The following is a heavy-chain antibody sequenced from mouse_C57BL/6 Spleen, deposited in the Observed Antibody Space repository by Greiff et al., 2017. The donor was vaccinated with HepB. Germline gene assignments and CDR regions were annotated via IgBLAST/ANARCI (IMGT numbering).Heavy chain of an antibody. CDR3: ARPGSSYENYFDY. CDR1: GYTFTDYN. D-gene: IGHD1-1*01. V-gene: IGHV1-18*01. CDR2: INPNNGGT. Sequence: VQLQQSGPELVKPGASVKIPCKASGYTFTDYNMDWVKQSHGKSLEWIGDINPNNGGTIYNQKFKGKATLTVDKSSSTAYMELRSLTSEDTAVYYFARPGSSYENYFDYWGQGTTLTVSS. J-gene: IGHJ2*01.